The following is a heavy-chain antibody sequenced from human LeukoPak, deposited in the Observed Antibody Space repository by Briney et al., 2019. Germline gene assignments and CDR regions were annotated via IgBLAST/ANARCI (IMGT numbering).Heavy chain of an antibody. Sequence: SETLSLTCTVSGVSISSHYWSWLRQPPGKGLEWIGYIYYSGSTNYNPSLKSRVTISVDTSKNQFSLKLSSVTAADTAVYYCARDEASDYGIGYYYYYMDVWGKGTTVTVSS. CDR1: GVSISSHY. V-gene: IGHV4-59*11. D-gene: IGHD4-17*01. CDR2: IYYSGST. J-gene: IGHJ6*03. CDR3: ARDEASDYGIGYYYYYMDV.